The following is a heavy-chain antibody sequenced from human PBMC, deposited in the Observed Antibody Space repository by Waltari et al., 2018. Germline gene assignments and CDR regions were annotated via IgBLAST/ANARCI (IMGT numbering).Heavy chain of an antibody. CDR3: ARHGSAFYGMDV. J-gene: IGHJ6*02. CDR1: GFTFSSYW. D-gene: IGHD3-10*01. V-gene: IGHV3-7*01. Sequence: EVQLVESGGGLVQPGGSLRLSCAASGFTFSSYWIRWGRQAPGKGLEWVANIKQDGSEKYYVDSVKGRFTISRDNAKNSLYLQMNSLRAEDTAVYYCARHGSAFYGMDVWGQGTTVTVSS. CDR2: IKQDGSEK.